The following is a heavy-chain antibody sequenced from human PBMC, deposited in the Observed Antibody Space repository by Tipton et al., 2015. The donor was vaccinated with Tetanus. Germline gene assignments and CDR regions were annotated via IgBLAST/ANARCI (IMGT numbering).Heavy chain of an antibody. D-gene: IGHD2-15*01. CDR3: AREADCSGGSCFSGDFDT. CDR1: GFIFSSYG. CDR2: SWYDGTDK. J-gene: IGHJ4*02. Sequence: CAASGFIFSSYGIYWVRQAPGKALEWLAVSWYDGTDKYYADSVKGRFTISRDNSKNTLYLQMNSLRAEDTALYYCAREADCSGGSCFSGDFDTWGQGTQVTVSS. V-gene: IGHV3-33*01.